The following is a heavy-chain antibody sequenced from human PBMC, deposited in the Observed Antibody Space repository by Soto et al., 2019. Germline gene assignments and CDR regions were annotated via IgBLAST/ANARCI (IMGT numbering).Heavy chain of an antibody. D-gene: IGHD6-19*01. Sequence: EVQLVESGGGLVKPGGSLRLSCAASGFTFSSYSMNWVRQAPGKGLEWVSSISSSSSYIYYADSVKGRFTISRDNAKNSRYLQMTSLRAEDTAVYYCARDMRSGWRNRGYWGQRTLVTVSS. CDR2: ISSSSSYI. J-gene: IGHJ4*02. CDR1: GFTFSSYS. V-gene: IGHV3-21*01. CDR3: ARDMRSGWRNRGY.